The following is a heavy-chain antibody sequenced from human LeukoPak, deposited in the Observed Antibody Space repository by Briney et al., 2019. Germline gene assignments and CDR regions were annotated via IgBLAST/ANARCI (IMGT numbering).Heavy chain of an antibody. CDR2: IKQDGTAK. D-gene: IGHD2-2*01. J-gene: IGHJ4*02. V-gene: IGHV3-7*03. Sequence: PGGSLRLSCAASGFTFSSYWMSWVRQAPGKGLEWVANIKQDGTAKYYVDSVKGRFTISRDNAKNSLYLQMNSLRAEDTALYYCTRVQGYCSSTSCYFDYWGQGTLVTVSS. CDR3: TRVQGYCSSTSCYFDY. CDR1: GFTFSSYW.